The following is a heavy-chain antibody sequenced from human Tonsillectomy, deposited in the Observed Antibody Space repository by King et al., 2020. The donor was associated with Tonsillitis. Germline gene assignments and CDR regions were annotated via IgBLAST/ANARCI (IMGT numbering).Heavy chain of an antibody. V-gene: IGHV3-30-3*01. CDR1: GFTFSSYA. CDR3: ARVSDDSRGYPPIDS. Sequence: QVQLVESGGGVVQPGRSLRLSCAASGFTFSSYAMHWVRQAPGKGLEWVAVISYDGSSEYYADSVKGRFTISRDNTKNTLYLQMNGLRADDTAVFYCARVSDDSRGYPPIDSWGQGTLVTVSS. J-gene: IGHJ4*02. D-gene: IGHD3-22*01. CDR2: ISYDGSSE.